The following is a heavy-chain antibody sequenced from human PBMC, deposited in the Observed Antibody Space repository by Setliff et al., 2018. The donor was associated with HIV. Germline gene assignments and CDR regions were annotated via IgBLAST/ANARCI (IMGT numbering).Heavy chain of an antibody. CDR3: ARGGYGSGNAYYFAD. D-gene: IGHD3-10*01. V-gene: IGHV4-4*07. CDR1: GGSISTDY. Sequence: PSETLSLTCTVSGGSISTDYWTWVRQSAGKGLEWIGRIQTSEGTKYNPSLNSRVTVSIDTPKNQFSLDLTSVTAADTAVYYCARGGYGSGNAYYFADWGQGTPVTVSS. J-gene: IGHJ4*02. CDR2: IQTSEGT.